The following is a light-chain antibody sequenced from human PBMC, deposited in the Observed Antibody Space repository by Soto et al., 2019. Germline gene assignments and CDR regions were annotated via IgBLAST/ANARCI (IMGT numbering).Light chain of an antibody. Sequence: DIQMTQSPSSLSASVGDRVTITCRASQSINNYLSWYQQKPGKAPNLLIYAASTLQSGVPPRFSGSGSGTDFTLTISSVAPDDLATYYCQQSSTTPITFGQGTRLEIK. CDR2: AAS. CDR3: QQSSTTPIT. CDR1: QSINNY. V-gene: IGKV1-39*01. J-gene: IGKJ5*01.